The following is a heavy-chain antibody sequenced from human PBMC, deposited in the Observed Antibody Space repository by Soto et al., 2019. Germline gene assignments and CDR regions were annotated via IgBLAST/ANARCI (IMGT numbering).Heavy chain of an antibody. CDR1: GFTFSSYA. D-gene: IGHD2-2*01. Sequence: GGSLRLSCAASGFTFSSYAMSWVRQAPGKGLEWVSAISGSGGSTYYADSVKGRFTISRDNSKNTLYLQMNSLRAEDTAVYYCATLSSHCSSTSCYELYYYYYYMDVWGKGTTVTVSS. CDR3: ATLSSHCSSTSCYELYYYYYYMDV. V-gene: IGHV3-23*01. J-gene: IGHJ6*03. CDR2: ISGSGGST.